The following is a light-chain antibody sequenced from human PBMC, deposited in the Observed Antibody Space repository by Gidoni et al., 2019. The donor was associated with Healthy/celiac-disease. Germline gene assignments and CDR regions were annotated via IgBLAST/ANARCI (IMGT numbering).Light chain of an antibody. CDR1: QSGLYSSNNKND. CDR2: WAS. CDR3: QLGVT. J-gene: IGKJ3*01. Sequence: DIVMTQSPDSLAVSLGERATINCKSSQSGLYSSNNKNDLAWYQQKPGQPPKLLIYWASTRESGVPDRFSGRGSGTDFTLTISSLQAEDVAVYYCQLGVTFGPGTKVDIK. V-gene: IGKV4-1*01.